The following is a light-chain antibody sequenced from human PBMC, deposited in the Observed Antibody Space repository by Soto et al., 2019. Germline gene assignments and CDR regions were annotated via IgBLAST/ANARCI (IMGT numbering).Light chain of an antibody. CDR3: QHFGSSPWT. Sequence: EIVLTQSPGTLSLSPGQRATLSCRASQSVRSSYLAWYHQKPGQAPRLLIYGASNRATGIPDRFSGSGSGTDFTLTISRLEPEDFAVYYCQHFGSSPWTFGQGTKVVIK. CDR1: QSVRSSY. J-gene: IGKJ1*01. CDR2: GAS. V-gene: IGKV3-20*01.